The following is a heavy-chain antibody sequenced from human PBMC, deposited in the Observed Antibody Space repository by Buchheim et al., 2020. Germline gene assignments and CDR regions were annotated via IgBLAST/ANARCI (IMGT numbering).Heavy chain of an antibody. J-gene: IGHJ4*02. CDR3: AKEWMATTSLWGNQNRETDY. CDR2: ISGSGGST. Sequence: EVQLVESGGGLVQPGGSLRLSCAASGFTFSSYAMSWVRQAPGKGLEWVSAISGSGGSTYYADSVKGRFPISRDNSKNTLYLQMNSLRAEDTAVYYCAKEWMATTSLWGNQNRETDYWGQGTL. V-gene: IGHV3-23*04. D-gene: IGHD5-12*01. CDR1: GFTFSSYA.